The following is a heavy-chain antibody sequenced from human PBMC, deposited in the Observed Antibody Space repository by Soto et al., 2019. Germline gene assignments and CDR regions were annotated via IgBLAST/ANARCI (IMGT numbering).Heavy chain of an antibody. Sequence: WSLRLSCAASGFTFSSYWMSWVRQAPGKGLEWVANIKQDGSEKYYVDSVKGRFTISRDNAKNSLYLQMNSLRAEDTAVYYCARYKMHYDILTGYYKGPFDYCGQRTLVTVSS. D-gene: IGHD3-9*01. V-gene: IGHV3-7*03. CDR3: ARYKMHYDILTGYYKGPFDY. CDR1: GFTFSSYW. CDR2: IKQDGSEK. J-gene: IGHJ4*02.